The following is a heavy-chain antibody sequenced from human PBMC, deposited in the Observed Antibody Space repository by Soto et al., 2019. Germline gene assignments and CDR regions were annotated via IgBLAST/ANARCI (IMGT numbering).Heavy chain of an antibody. J-gene: IGHJ6*03. V-gene: IGHV4-39*01. CDR1: GGTSIGRSVC. CDR3: AAYYSYTDV. CDR2: IYYSGST. Sequence: IQCLRDSVSGGTSIGRSVCRGWIRQPPGKGLEWIGSIYYSGSTYYNPSLKSRVTISVDTSKTRFSLKLSSVISAVTAVDYCAAYYSYTDVWGKGTTDIVS.